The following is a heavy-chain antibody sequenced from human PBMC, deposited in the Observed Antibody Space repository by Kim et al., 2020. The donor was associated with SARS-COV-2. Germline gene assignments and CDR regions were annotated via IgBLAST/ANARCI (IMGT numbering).Heavy chain of an antibody. J-gene: IGHJ4*02. CDR3: ARGYCSGGSCAPGY. D-gene: IGHD2-15*01. Sequence: DSVERRVTTSRYNSKNTLYLQMNSLRAEDTAVYYCARGYCSGGSCAPGYWGQGTLVTVSS. V-gene: IGHV3-30*07.